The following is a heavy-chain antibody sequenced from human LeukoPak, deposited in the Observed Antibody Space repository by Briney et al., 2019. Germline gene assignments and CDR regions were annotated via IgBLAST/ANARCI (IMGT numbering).Heavy chain of an antibody. V-gene: IGHV4-30-4*01. CDR2: MYYSGST. D-gene: IGHD3-22*01. J-gene: IGHJ5*02. CDR1: GGSITSGDYY. CDR3: ARPYYYDSRIDP. Sequence: KPSQTLSLTCTVSGGSITSGDYYWSWIRQPPGKGLEWIAYMYYSGSTYYNPSLKSRVTMSADTSKNQFSLKLSPVTAADTAVYYCARPYYYDSRIDPWGQGTLVTVSS.